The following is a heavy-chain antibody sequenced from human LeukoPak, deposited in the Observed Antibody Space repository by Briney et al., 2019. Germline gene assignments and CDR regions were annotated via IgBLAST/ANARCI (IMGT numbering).Heavy chain of an antibody. CDR1: GYNFIHYY. CDR3: AREATNGGFDY. V-gene: IGHV1-46*01. Sequence: ASVKVSCKTSGYNFIHYYIHWVRQAPGQGLEWMGIIMPSGGNTNYAQTFQDRVTMTRDMSTTTAYMEVRSLRSNDTAIYYRAREATNGGFDYWGQGTLVTVSS. J-gene: IGHJ4*02. CDR2: IMPSGGNT.